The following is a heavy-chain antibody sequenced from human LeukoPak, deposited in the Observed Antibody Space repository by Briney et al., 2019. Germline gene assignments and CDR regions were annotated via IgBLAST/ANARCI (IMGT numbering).Heavy chain of an antibody. CDR2: IYYSGDT. J-gene: IGHJ4*02. CDR1: GGFISSSSYY. D-gene: IGHD2-15*01. Sequence: SETLSLTCTVSGGFISSSSYYWDWIRQPPGKGLEWIGTIYYSGDTYYNPSLKSRVTISVDTSKNQFSLKLSSVTAADTAVYYCARRVCSGGSCPFDYWGQGTLVTVSS. V-gene: IGHV4-39*01. CDR3: ARRVCSGGSCPFDY.